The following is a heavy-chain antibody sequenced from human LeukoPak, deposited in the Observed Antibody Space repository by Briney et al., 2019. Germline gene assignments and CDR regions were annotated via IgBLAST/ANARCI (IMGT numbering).Heavy chain of an antibody. CDR1: GFAFTRYS. CDR2: IYSGGST. V-gene: IGHV3-66*02. Sequence: GGSLRLSCAASGFAFTRYSMSWVRQAPGKGLEWVSVIYSGGSTYYADSVKGRFTISRDNSKNTLYLQMNSLRAEDTAVYYCARMGCNSLDYWGQGTLVTVSS. J-gene: IGHJ4*02. CDR3: ARMGCNSLDY. D-gene: IGHD2-21*02.